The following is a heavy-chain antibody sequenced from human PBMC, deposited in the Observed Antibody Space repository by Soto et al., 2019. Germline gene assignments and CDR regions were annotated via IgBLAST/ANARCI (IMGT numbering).Heavy chain of an antibody. CDR2: SYYSGST. CDR1: GGSISSSSYY. D-gene: IGHD3-22*01. J-gene: IGHJ2*01. Sequence: QLQLQESGPGLVKPSETLSLTCTVSGGSISSSSYYLGWIRQPPGKGLEWIGSSYYSGSTYYNPSFQRRVTISVDTSNIQFYLKLRAETAADTAVYYCASFKGGYYDSSGYYYGNWYFDLWGRGTLVTVSS. CDR3: ASFKGGYYDSSGYYYGNWYFDL. V-gene: IGHV4-39*01.